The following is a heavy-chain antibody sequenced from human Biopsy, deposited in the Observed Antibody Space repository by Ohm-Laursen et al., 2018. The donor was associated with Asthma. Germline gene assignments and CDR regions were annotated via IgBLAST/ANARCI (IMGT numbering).Heavy chain of an antibody. Sequence: SLRLSCAASGFTVSTNGMSWVRQPPGKGLEWVSVIYSGGGTYSADSVQGRVTISRDNSKNTLSLQMNSLRAEDTAVYYCARAYGGSVFSGSFDIWGQGTMVTVSS. CDR2: IYSGGGT. V-gene: IGHV3-53*01. D-gene: IGHD4-23*01. CDR1: GFTVSTNG. J-gene: IGHJ3*02. CDR3: ARAYGGSVFSGSFDI.